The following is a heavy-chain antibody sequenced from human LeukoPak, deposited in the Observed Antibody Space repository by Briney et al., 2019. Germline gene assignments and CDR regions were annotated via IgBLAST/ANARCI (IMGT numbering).Heavy chain of an antibody. CDR3: ARGGEDIVVVPAARSHWFDH. CDR1: GGSFSGYY. J-gene: IGHJ5*02. V-gene: IGHV4-34*01. D-gene: IGHD2-2*01. CDR2: INHSGST. Sequence: PSETLSLTCAVYGGSFSGYYWSWIRQPPGKGLEWIGEINHSGSTNYNPSLKRRVTISVDTSKNQFSLKLSSLTAADTAVYYCARGGEDIVVVPAARSHWFDHWGQGTLVTVSS.